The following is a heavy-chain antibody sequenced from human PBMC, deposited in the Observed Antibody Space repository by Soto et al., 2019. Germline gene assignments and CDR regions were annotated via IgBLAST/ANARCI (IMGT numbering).Heavy chain of an antibody. CDR3: ARVIAPYDEVIDY. CDR1: GYTFTSYY. CDR2: INPSGGST. V-gene: IGHV1-46*01. J-gene: IGHJ4*02. D-gene: IGHD3-16*01. Sequence: ASVKVSCTASGYTFTSYYMHCVRQAPGQGLEWMGIINPSGGSTSYAQKFQGRVTMTRDTSTSTVYMELSSLRSEDTAVYYCARVIAPYDEVIDYWGQGTLVTVSS.